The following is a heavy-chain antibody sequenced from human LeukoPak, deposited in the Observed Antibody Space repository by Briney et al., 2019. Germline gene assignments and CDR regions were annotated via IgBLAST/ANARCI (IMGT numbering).Heavy chain of an antibody. CDR3: AKDLLRWPHTLFDY. V-gene: IGHV3-30*18. D-gene: IGHD4-23*01. J-gene: IGHJ4*02. CDR1: GFTFSSYG. CDR2: ISYDGSNK. Sequence: PGGSLRLSCAASGFTFSSYGMHWVRQAPGKGLEWVAVISYDGSNKYYADSVKGRFTISRDNSKNTLYLQMNSLRAEDTAVYYCAKDLLRWPHTLFDYWGQGTLVTVSS.